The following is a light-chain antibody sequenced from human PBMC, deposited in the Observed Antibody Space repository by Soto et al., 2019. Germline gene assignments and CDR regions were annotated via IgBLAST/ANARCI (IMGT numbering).Light chain of an antibody. CDR1: QNVNSW. J-gene: IGKJ1*01. CDR3: QQYENYWT. Sequence: DIQMTQSPSTLSASVGDRVTITCRASQNVNSWLAWYQQKPGKAPKLLIYDVSILQSGVPSRFSCSGSETEFTLTISSLQPDDFATYYCQQYENYWTFGQGTKVDIK. CDR2: DVS. V-gene: IGKV1-5*01.